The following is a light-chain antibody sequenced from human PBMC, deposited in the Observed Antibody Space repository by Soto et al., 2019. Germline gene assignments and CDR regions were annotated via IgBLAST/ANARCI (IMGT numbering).Light chain of an antibody. V-gene: IGKV3-20*01. CDR1: QSVSSSY. CDR3: QQPLGWT. CDR2: GAS. Sequence: EIVLTQSPGTLSLSPGERATLSSRASQSVSSSYLAWYQQKPGQAPRLLIYGASSRATGIPDRFSGSGSGTDFTLTISRLEPEDFAVYYCQQPLGWTFGQGTKVDIK. J-gene: IGKJ1*01.